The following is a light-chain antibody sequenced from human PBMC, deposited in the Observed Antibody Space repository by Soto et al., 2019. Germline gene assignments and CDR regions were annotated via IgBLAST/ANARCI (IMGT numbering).Light chain of an antibody. V-gene: IGKV1-5*01. CDR3: QQSYSTPIT. CDR2: DAS. CDR1: QSISRL. Sequence: DIQMTQSPSTLSASVGDRVTITFLASQSISRLLAWHQQKPGKAPKLLIYDASSLESGVPSRFSGRGSGTEFTLTISSLQPDDFATYYCQQSYSTPITFGQGTRLEIK. J-gene: IGKJ5*01.